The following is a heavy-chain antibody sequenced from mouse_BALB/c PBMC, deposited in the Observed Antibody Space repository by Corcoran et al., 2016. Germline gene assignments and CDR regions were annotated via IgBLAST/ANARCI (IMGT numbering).Heavy chain of an antibody. V-gene: IGHV1-18*01. Sequence: ENQLQKTGPELVKPGASMNISCKATGYSINGYTMNWVKQSHGKNLEWMGLINPYNGGTSYNQKFKGKATLTVDKSSSTAYMELLSLTSEDSAVDYCSIITTASLDYWGQGTTLTVSS. J-gene: IGHJ2*01. CDR2: INPYNGGT. CDR3: SIITTASLDY. D-gene: IGHD1-2*01. CDR1: GYSINGYT.